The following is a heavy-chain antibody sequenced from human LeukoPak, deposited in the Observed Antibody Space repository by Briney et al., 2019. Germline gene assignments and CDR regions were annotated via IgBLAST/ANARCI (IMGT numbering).Heavy chain of an antibody. J-gene: IGHJ3*02. Sequence: ASVKVSCKASGYTFTSYGISWVRQAPGQGLEWMGWISAYNGNTNYAQKLQGRVTMTTDTSTSTAYMELRSLRSDDTAVYYCARGFTIFGVVDHDAFDIWGQGTMVTVSS. D-gene: IGHD3-3*01. CDR3: ARGFTIFGVVDHDAFDI. CDR1: GYTFTSYG. V-gene: IGHV1-18*01. CDR2: ISAYNGNT.